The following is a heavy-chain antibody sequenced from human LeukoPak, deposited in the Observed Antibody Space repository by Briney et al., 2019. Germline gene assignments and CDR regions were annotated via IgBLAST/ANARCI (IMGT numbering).Heavy chain of an antibody. CDR2: MNTNSGNT. CDR3: ARNYVRYSGSPPGY. Sequence: GASVKVSCKASGYTFTSYDINWVRQATGQGLEWMGWMNTNSGNTGYAQKFQGRVTMTRNTSISTAYMELSSLRSEDTAVYYCARNYVRYSGSPPGYWGQGTLVTVSS. J-gene: IGHJ4*02. CDR1: GYTFTSYD. D-gene: IGHD1-26*01. V-gene: IGHV1-8*01.